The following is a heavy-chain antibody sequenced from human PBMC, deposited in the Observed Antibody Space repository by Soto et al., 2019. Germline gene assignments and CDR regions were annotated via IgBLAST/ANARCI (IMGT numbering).Heavy chain of an antibody. CDR3: ARVLLGYCSGGSCYSVHDY. J-gene: IGHJ4*02. Sequence: QVQLVQSGAEVKKPGSSVKVSCKASGGTFSSYAISWVRQAPGQGLEWMGGIIPIFGTANYAQKFQGRVTITADESTITAYMELSSLRSEDTAVYYCARVLLGYCSGGSCYSVHDYWGQGTLVTVSS. CDR1: GGTFSSYA. V-gene: IGHV1-69*01. D-gene: IGHD2-15*01. CDR2: IIPIFGTA.